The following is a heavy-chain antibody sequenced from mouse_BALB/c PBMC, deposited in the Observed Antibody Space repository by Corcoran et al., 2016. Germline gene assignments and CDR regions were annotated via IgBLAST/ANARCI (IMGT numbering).Heavy chain of an antibody. CDR3: ANWDWYFDV. V-gene: IGHV14-3*02. CDR1: GFNITDTY. Sequence: EVQLQQSGAELVKPGASVKLSCTASGFNITDTYMHWVKQSPEQGLEWIGRIDPANGNTKYDPKFQGKATITADTSSNTAYLQLSSLTSEDTAVYYCANWDWYFDVWGAGTTVTVSS. D-gene: IGHD4-1*01. J-gene: IGHJ1*01. CDR2: IDPANGNT.